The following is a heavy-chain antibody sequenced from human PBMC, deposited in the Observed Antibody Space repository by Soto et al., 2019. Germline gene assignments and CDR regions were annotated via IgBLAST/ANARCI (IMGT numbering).Heavy chain of an antibody. CDR1: GGSISSSSYY. V-gene: IGHV4-39*01. CDR3: ARHTGPGGYQPLLYPDDY. J-gene: IGHJ4*02. Sequence: QLQLQESGPGLVKPSETLSLTCTVSGGSISSSSYYWGWIRQPPGKGLEWIGSIYYSGSTYYNPSLKSRVTISVDTSKNQFSLKLNSVTAADTAVYYCARHTGPGGYQPLLYPDDYWGQGTLVTVSS. CDR2: IYYSGST. D-gene: IGHD2-2*02.